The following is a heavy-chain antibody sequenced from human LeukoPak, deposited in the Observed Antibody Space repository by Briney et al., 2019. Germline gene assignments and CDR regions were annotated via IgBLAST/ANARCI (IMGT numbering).Heavy chain of an antibody. CDR1: GYSFTTYY. Sequence: ASVTVSCKASGYSFTTYYMHWVRQAPGQGLEWMGAINPNAGTTSYTQKVQGRVTMTRDTSTSTVFMELTSLRPEDTAVYYCARGIAMAAVGTQIDYWGQGTLVTVSS. D-gene: IGHD6-13*01. V-gene: IGHV1-46*01. CDR3: ARGIAMAAVGTQIDY. CDR2: INPNAGTT. J-gene: IGHJ4*02.